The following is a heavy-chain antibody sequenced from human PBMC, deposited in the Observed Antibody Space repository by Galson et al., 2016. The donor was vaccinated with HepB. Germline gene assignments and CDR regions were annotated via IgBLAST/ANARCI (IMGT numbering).Heavy chain of an antibody. CDR1: GFTFSDYW. J-gene: IGHJ4*02. V-gene: IGHV3-7*05. Sequence: SLRLSCAASGFTFSDYWVAWVRQTPGEGLEWVANIKQDGSEKYYVDSVKGRFTISRDNAKNSLYLQMNSLRPEATAVYYCSSAAYHYGSNGYYFAYWGQGTLVTVSS. CDR3: SSAAYHYGSNGYYFAY. CDR2: IKQDGSEK. D-gene: IGHD3-22*01.